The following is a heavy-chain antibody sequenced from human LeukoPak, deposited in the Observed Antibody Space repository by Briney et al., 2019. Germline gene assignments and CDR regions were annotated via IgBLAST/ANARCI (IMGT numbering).Heavy chain of an antibody. CDR1: GFTFDDYA. Sequence: PGGSLRLSCAASGFTFDDYAMHWVRQAPGKGLEWVSGISWNSGSIGYADSVKGRFTISRDNAKNSLYLQMNSLRAEDTALYYCAKDIGFGNAEAVDIWGQGTMVTVSS. CDR2: ISWNSGSI. V-gene: IGHV3-9*01. CDR3: AKDIGFGNAEAVDI. D-gene: IGHD3-10*01. J-gene: IGHJ3*02.